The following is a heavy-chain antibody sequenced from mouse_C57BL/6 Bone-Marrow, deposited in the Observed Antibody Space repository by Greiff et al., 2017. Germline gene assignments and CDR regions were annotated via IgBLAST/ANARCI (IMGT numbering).Heavy chain of an antibody. Sequence: QVQLQQSGAELVRPGTSVKVSCKASGYAFTNYLIEWVKQRPGQGLEWIGVINPGSGGTNYNEKFKGKATLTADKSSSTAYMQLSSLTSEDSAVYFCARRVQGYFDYWGQGTTRTVSS. CDR1: GYAFTNYL. J-gene: IGHJ2*01. CDR3: ARRVQGYFDY. V-gene: IGHV1-54*01. CDR2: INPGSGGT.